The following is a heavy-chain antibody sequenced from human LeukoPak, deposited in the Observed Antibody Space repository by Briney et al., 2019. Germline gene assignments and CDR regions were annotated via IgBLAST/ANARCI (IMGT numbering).Heavy chain of an antibody. CDR2: ISGSGGST. Sequence: GGSLRLSCAASGFTLSRHAMSWVRQAPGKGMEWVSAISGSGGSTYYADFVKGRFTISRDNYKNTLYLQMNSLRAEDTAVYYCAKDLRWELPYYFDDWGQGALVTVSS. V-gene: IGHV3-23*01. CDR3: AKDLRWELPYYFDD. CDR1: GFTLSRHA. J-gene: IGHJ4*02. D-gene: IGHD1-26*01.